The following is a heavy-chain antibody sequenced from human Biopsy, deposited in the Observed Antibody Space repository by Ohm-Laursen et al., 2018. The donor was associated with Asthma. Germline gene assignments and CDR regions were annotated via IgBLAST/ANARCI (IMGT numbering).Heavy chain of an antibody. V-gene: IGHV4-39*02. CDR3: ARAISSSSYWYFDL. J-gene: IGHJ2*01. Sequence: GTLSLTCIVSGDAMSTSGSYWGWIRQSPGKGLEWIGSIYYSGRTYYNPSLESRVTISADTSKNHFSLKVTSVTAADTAVYYCARAISSSSYWYFDLWGRGDLVTVSS. D-gene: IGHD6-6*01. CDR2: IYYSGRT. CDR1: GDAMSTSGSY.